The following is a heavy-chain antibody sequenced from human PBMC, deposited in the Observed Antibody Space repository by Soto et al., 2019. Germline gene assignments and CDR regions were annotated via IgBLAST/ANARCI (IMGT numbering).Heavy chain of an antibody. CDR1: GFSFSNYG. Sequence: PGGSLRLSCAASGFSFSNYGMHWVRQAPGKGLEWVAVTSYDGSNKYYADSVKGRFTISRDNSKKTVWLQMNSLRAEDTAVYYCATGGAVLRVLEWLPSPDYWGQGTLVTVSS. J-gene: IGHJ4*02. CDR3: ATGGAVLRVLEWLPSPDY. CDR2: TSYDGSNK. D-gene: IGHD3-3*01. V-gene: IGHV3-30*03.